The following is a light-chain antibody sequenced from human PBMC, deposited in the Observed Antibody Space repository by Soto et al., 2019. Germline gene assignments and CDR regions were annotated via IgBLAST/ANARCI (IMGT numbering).Light chain of an antibody. CDR2: DDS. V-gene: IGLV3-21*02. CDR1: NIGSRN. CDR3: QAWADSSVV. J-gene: IGLJ2*01. Sequence: SSELTQPPSVSVAPGQTATITCGGNNIGSRNVHWYQQRPGQAPVLVVYDDSDRPSGIPERFSGSNSGNTATLTIRRVEAGDEADYYCQAWADSSVVFGGGTKLTVL.